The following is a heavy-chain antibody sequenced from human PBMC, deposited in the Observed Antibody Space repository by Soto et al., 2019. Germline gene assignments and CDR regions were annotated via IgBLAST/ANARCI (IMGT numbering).Heavy chain of an antibody. D-gene: IGHD2-2*01. CDR3: ARLYCSSTSCSPPYYYGMDV. CDR1: GFTFSDYY. Sequence: GGSLRLSCAASGFTFSDYYMSWIRQAPGKGLEWVSYITSSSSYTNYADSVKGRFTISRDNAKNSLYLQMNSLRAEDTAVYYCARLYCSSTSCSPPYYYGMDVWGQGTTVTGSS. V-gene: IGHV3-11*06. J-gene: IGHJ6*02. CDR2: ITSSSSYT.